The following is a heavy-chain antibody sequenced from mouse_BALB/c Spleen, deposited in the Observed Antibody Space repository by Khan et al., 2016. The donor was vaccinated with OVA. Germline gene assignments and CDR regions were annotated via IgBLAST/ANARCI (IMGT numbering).Heavy chain of an antibody. D-gene: IGHD1-2*01. CDR1: GYSFTGYY. CDR2: INPYNGAT. CDR3: ARGIHYDGYEYFDV. Sequence: EVQLQQSGPELVKPGASVKISCKASGYSFTGYYMHWVKQSHVKSLEWIGRINPYNGATSYNQNFKDKASLTVDKSSSTAYMELHRLTSEDSAVYYCARGIHYDGYEYFDVWGAGTTVTVSS. J-gene: IGHJ1*01. V-gene: IGHV1-31*01.